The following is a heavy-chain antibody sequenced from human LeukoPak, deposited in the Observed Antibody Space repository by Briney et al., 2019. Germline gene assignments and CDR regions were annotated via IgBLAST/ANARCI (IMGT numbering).Heavy chain of an antibody. D-gene: IGHD3-22*01. V-gene: IGHV6-1*01. CDR3: ASSSSGPPAQYYYDSSGYYYGFDY. CDR1: GDSVSSNSAA. CDR2: TYYRSKWYN. J-gene: IGHJ4*02. Sequence: TLSLTCAISGDSVSSNSAAWNWIRQSPSRGLEWLGRTYYRSKWYNDYAVSVKSRITINPDTSKNQFSLQLNSVTPEDTAVYYCASSSSGPPAQYYYDSSGYYYGFDYWGQGTLVTVSS.